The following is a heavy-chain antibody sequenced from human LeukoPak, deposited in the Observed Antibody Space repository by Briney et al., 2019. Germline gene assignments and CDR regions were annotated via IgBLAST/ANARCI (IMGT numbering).Heavy chain of an antibody. J-gene: IGHJ4*02. V-gene: IGHV4-59*12. D-gene: IGHD3/OR15-3a*01. CDR1: GGSISSYY. Sequence: SSETLSLTCTVSGGSISSYYWSWIRQPPGKGLEWIGYIYYSGSTNYNPSLKSRVTISVDTSKNQFSLRLSSVTAADTAIYYCARGTGYYVFDYWGQGTLVTVSS. CDR3: ARGTGYYVFDY. CDR2: IYYSGST.